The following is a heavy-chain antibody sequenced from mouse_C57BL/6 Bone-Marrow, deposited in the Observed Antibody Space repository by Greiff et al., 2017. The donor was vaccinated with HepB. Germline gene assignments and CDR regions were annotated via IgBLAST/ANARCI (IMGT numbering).Heavy chain of an antibody. V-gene: IGHV1-26*01. J-gene: IGHJ3*01. CDR2: INPNNGGT. D-gene: IGHD3-3*01. CDR3: ARGGTRAY. Sequence: EVQLQQSGPELVKPGASVKISCKASGYTFTDYYMNWVKQSHGKSLEWIGDINPNNGGTSYNQKFKGKATLTVDKSSSTAYMELRSLTSEDSAVYYCARGGTRAYWGQGTLVTVSA. CDR1: GYTFTDYY.